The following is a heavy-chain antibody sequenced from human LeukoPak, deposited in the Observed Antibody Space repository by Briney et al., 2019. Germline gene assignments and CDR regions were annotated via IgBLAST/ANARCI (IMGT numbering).Heavy chain of an antibody. CDR3: AKAAGYHYGSSSFLFDY. Sequence: PGGSLRLSCAASGFTFDDYAMHWFRQAPGKGLEWVSGISWNSGSIGYADSVKGRFTISRDNAKNSLYLQMNSLRAEDMALYYCAKAAGYHYGSSSFLFDYWGQGTLVTVSS. J-gene: IGHJ4*02. D-gene: IGHD6-6*01. CDR2: ISWNSGSI. CDR1: GFTFDDYA. V-gene: IGHV3-9*03.